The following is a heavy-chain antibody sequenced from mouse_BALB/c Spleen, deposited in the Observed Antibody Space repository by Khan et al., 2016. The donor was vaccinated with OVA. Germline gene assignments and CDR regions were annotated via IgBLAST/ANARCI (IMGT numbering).Heavy chain of an antibody. CDR1: GYTFTNYG. CDR2: INTYTGKP. V-gene: IGHV9-3-1*01. CDR3: ARVGFNGTMDY. Sequence: QIQLVQSGPELKKPGETVKISCKASGYTFTNYGMNWMKQAPGKGLKWMGWINTYTGKPTYADDFKGRFAFSLETSATTAYLQINNHKNEDTATFFGARVGFNGTMDYWGQGTSVTVSS. J-gene: IGHJ4*01.